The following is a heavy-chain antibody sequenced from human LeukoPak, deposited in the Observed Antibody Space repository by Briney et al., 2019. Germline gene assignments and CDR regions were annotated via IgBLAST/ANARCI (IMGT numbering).Heavy chain of an antibody. V-gene: IGHV1-2*02. CDR1: VYTFTGYY. J-gene: IGHJ4*02. CDR3: TSGSDSSSWYEDYYFDY. Sequence: GASVKVSCKASVYTFTGYYMHWVRQAPGQGLEWMGWINPNSGGTNYAQKFQGRVTMTRDTSISTAYMELSRLRSDDTALYYCTSGSDSSSWYEDYYFDYWGQGTLVTVSS. D-gene: IGHD6-13*01. CDR2: INPNSGGT.